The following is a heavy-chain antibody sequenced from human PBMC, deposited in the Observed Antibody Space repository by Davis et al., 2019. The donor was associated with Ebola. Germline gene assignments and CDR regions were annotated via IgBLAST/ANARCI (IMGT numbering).Heavy chain of an antibody. V-gene: IGHV3-72*01. CDR3: ARVSDYGMDV. Sequence: GGSLRLSCAASGFTFSDHYMDWVRQAPGKGLEWVGRTRNKANSYTTEYAASVKGRFTISRDDSKNSLYLQMNSLKTEDTAVYYCARVSDYGMDVWGQGTTVTVSS. CDR1: GFTFSDHY. J-gene: IGHJ6*02. CDR2: TRNKANSYTT.